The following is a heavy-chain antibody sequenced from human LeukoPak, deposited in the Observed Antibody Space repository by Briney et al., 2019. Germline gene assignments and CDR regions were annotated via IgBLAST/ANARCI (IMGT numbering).Heavy chain of an antibody. V-gene: IGHV1-18*01. CDR3: ARDYVSSALDY. J-gene: IGHJ4*02. CDR1: GYTFPSYG. Sequence: ASVQVSCQASGYTFPSYGISWLRPAPGQGLEWMGWISAYNGNTNYAQKLQGRVTMTTDTSTSTAYMELRSLRSDDTAVYYCARDYVSSALDYWGQGTLVTVSS. CDR2: ISAYNGNT. D-gene: IGHD6-19*01.